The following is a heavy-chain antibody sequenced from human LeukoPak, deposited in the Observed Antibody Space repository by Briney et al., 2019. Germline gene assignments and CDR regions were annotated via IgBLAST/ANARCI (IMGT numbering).Heavy chain of an antibody. J-gene: IGHJ4*02. D-gene: IGHD6-13*01. V-gene: IGHV4-59*01. Sequence: SETLSLTCTVSGGSISSYYWSWIRQPPGKGLEWIGYIYYSGSTNYNPSLKSRVTISVDTSKNQFSLKLSSVTAADTAVYYCGRTRYSSSWYGGVFDYWGQGTLVTVSS. CDR2: IYYSGST. CDR3: GRTRYSSSWYGGVFDY. CDR1: GGSISSYY.